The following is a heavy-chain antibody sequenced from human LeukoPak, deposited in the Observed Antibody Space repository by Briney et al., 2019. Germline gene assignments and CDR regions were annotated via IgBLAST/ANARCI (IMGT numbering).Heavy chain of an antibody. Sequence: GGSLRLSCAASGFTFSSYAMSWVRQAPGKGLEWVGFIRSKAYGGTTEYAASVKGRFTISRDDSKSIAYLQMNSLKTEDTAVYYCTRATAALRFFDVWGKGTTVTVSS. CDR2: IRSKAYGGTT. V-gene: IGHV3-49*04. CDR1: GFTFSSYA. D-gene: IGHD3-3*01. CDR3: TRATAALRFFDV. J-gene: IGHJ6*04.